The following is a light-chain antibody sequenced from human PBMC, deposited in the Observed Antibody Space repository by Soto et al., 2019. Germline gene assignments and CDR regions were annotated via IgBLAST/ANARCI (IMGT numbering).Light chain of an antibody. Sequence: QSALTQPASVSGSPGQSITISCTGTSSDVGGYNYVSWFQHHPGKAPKLMIYAVTVRPSGVSSRFSGSKSGSTASLTISGLQPEDEADYYCTSYTASGSVFGGGTKSPS. CDR1: SSDVGGYNY. J-gene: IGLJ2*01. CDR2: AVT. V-gene: IGLV2-14*01. CDR3: TSYTASGSV.